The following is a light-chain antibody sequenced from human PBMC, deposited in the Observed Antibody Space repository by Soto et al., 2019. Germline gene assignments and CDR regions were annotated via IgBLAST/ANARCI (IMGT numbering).Light chain of an antibody. V-gene: IGKV1-12*01. CDR3: QQANSFPLT. CDR1: QDISSW. J-gene: IGKJ4*01. CDR2: GAS. Sequence: DIQMTQSPSSVSASVGDRVTITCRASQDISSWLAWYQQKPGKAPNLLIYGASILKSGVPSRFGGSGSGTDFTLTISSLQPEDFATDYCQQANSFPLTFGGGTRVEIK.